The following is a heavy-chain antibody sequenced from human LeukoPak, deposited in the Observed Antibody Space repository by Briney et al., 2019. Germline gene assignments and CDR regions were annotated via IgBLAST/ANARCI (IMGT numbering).Heavy chain of an antibody. CDR2: LSGTGAST. CDR1: KFIFRDYA. CDR3: AKGAYYDSTGYVDY. Sequence: PGGSLRLSCAASKFIFRDYAMSWVRQAPGKGREWVSSLSGTGASTYYADSVKGRFTISRDNSKNTLYVQMNRLRAEDTAVYYCAKGAYYDSTGYVDYWGQGTLVTVSS. V-gene: IGHV3-23*01. J-gene: IGHJ4*02. D-gene: IGHD3-22*01.